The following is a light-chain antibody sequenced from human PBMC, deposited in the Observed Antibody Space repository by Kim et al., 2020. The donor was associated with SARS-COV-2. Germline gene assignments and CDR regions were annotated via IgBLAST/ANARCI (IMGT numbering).Light chain of an antibody. CDR3: QQNGKT. CDR2: DAV. J-gene: IGKJ1*01. CDR1: QSGSRSY. V-gene: IGKV3-20*01. Sequence: LFWCAGGWVTLSCRASQSGSRSYFAWNQQKPGQAPRLISYDAVRRATGIPDRFSGSASGTDFTLTISRLEPEDFAVYYCQQNGKTFGQGTKVDIK.